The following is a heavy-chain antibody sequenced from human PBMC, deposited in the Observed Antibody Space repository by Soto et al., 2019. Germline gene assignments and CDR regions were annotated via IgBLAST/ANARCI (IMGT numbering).Heavy chain of an antibody. CDR3: ARDRVERGYPKYFQH. J-gene: IGHJ1*01. V-gene: IGHV3-53*01. CDR2: IYSGGST. Sequence: GGSLRLSCAASGFTVSSNYMSWVRQAPGKGLEWVSVIYSGGSTYSADSGKGRFTISRDNSKNTLYFQMNSLRAEDRALYYCARDRVERGYPKYFQHGGQGTLVTVSS. CDR1: GFTVSSNY. D-gene: IGHD5-18*01.